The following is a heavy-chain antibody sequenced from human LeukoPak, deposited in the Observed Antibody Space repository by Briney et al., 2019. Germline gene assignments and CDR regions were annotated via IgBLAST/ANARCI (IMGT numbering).Heavy chain of an antibody. V-gene: IGHV3-64D*09. Sequence: GGSLRLSCSASTFTLSDYAMHWVRQAPGKGLEYVSAISSNGAYTYYADSVKGRFTISRDNSKNTLYLQMNSLRADDTAVYYCARKSSSGVFDYWGQGTLVTVSS. D-gene: IGHD6-6*01. CDR2: ISSNGAYT. CDR1: TFTLSDYA. CDR3: ARKSSSGVFDY. J-gene: IGHJ4*02.